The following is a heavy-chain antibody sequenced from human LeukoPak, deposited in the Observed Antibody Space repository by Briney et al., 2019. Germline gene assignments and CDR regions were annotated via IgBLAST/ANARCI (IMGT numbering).Heavy chain of an antibody. CDR2: ISWEGGNT. D-gene: IGHD3-10*01. CDR3: AKSFWWFGEFSPFDY. V-gene: IGHV3-43D*03. J-gene: IGHJ4*02. Sequence: PGGSLRLSCAASGFTFDDYAMHWVRQAPGKGLEWVSLISWEGGNTYYADSVRGRFTISRDNSKNSLYLQMNSLRAEDTAVYYCAKSFWWFGEFSPFDYWGQGTLVTVSS. CDR1: GFTFDDYA.